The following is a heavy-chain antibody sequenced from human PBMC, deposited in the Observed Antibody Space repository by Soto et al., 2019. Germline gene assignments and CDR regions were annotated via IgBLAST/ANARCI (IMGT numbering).Heavy chain of an antibody. V-gene: IGHV3-74*01. Sequence: EVQLVESGGDLVQPGGSLRLSCAASGFTFSSSWMHWVRQTPGKGLVWVSRINSDWSVTVYADSLTGRFTISKAIAKNTLYLQMNSLRAADTAVYYCATAGEGYFASWGPGTLVTVSS. CDR1: GFTFSSSW. CDR2: INSDWSVT. D-gene: IGHD3-10*01. J-gene: IGHJ4*02. CDR3: ATAGEGYFAS.